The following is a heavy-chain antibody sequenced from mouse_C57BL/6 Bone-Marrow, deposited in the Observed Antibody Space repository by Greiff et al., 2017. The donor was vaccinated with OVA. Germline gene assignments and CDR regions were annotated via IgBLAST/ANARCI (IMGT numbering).Heavy chain of an antibody. J-gene: IGHJ1*03. V-gene: IGHV5-12*01. CDR2: ISNGGGST. D-gene: IGHD1-3*01. Sequence: EVKVEESGGGLVQPGGSLKLSCAASGFTFSDYYMYWVRQTPEKRLEWVAYISNGGGSTYYPDTVKGRFTISRDNAKNTLYLQMSRLKSEDTAMYYCARLNFYWYFDVWGTGTTVTVSS. CDR3: ARLNFYWYFDV. CDR1: GFTFSDYY.